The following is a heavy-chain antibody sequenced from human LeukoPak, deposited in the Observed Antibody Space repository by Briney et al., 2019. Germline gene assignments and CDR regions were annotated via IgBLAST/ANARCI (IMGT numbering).Heavy chain of an antibody. Sequence: GGSLRLSCAASGFTFSSYGMHWVRQAPGKGLEWVAFIRYDGSNKYYADSVKGRFTISRDNSKNTLYLQMNSLRAEDTAVYYCAKDPTPPLYYNGSGSYHDYWGQGTLVTASS. CDR2: IRYDGSNK. V-gene: IGHV3-30*02. CDR1: GFTFSSYG. D-gene: IGHD3-10*01. J-gene: IGHJ4*02. CDR3: AKDPTPPLYYNGSGSYHDY.